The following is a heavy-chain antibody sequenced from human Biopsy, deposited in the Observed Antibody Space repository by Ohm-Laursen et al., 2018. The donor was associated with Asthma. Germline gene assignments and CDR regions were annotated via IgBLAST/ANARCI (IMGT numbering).Heavy chain of an antibody. V-gene: IGHV1-3*01. CDR3: ARTYYDFLTGQVNDVFAI. D-gene: IGHD3-9*01. J-gene: IGHJ3*02. CDR1: GYTFINYA. Sequence: ASVKVSCKLSGYTFINYAIHWVRQAPGQRLEWMGWINAGNGNTKYSQKFQGRVTITRDTSASTAYMDLSSLRSEDTAVYYCARTYYDFLTGQVNDVFAIWGQGTMVTVSS. CDR2: INAGNGNT.